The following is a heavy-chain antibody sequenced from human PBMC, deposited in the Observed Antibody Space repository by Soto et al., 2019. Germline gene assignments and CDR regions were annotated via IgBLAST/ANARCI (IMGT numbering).Heavy chain of an antibody. CDR3: ARPYYYYYGMDV. V-gene: IGHV3-11*01. CDR1: AFTFSDYY. J-gene: IGHJ6*02. CDR2: ISSGSDNI. Sequence: QVQLVESGGGLVKSGGSLRLSCAASAFTFSDYYMSWIRQAPGKGLECVSYISSGSDNIYYADSVKGRFTISRDNAKNSLYLQMNSLRAEDTAVYYCARPYYYYYGMDVWGQGTTVTVPS.